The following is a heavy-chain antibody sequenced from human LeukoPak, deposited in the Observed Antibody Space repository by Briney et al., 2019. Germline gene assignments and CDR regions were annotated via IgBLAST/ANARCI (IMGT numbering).Heavy chain of an antibody. D-gene: IGHD3-10*01. V-gene: IGHV4-34*01. Sequence: TSETLSLTCAVYGGSFSGYYWSWIRQPPGKGLEWIGEINHSGSTNYNPSLKSRVTISVDTSKNQFSLKLSSVTAADTAVYYCARAPSRIGGYFDYWGQGTLVTVSS. CDR1: GGSFSGYY. CDR3: ARAPSRIGGYFDY. CDR2: INHSGST. J-gene: IGHJ4*02.